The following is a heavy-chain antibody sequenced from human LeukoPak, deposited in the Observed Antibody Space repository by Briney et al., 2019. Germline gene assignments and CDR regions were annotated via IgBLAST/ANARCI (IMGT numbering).Heavy chain of an antibody. D-gene: IGHD1-14*01. CDR2: ISNSGAST. Sequence: GGSLRLSCAVSGFVFSSHPMHWVRQAPGKGLECVSAISNSGASTYSANSVKGRFTISRDNSKNTLYLQIDSLRAEDTALYYCAREEPAGSIDYWGQGILVTVSS. V-gene: IGHV3-64*01. CDR3: AREEPAGSIDY. J-gene: IGHJ4*02. CDR1: GFVFSSHP.